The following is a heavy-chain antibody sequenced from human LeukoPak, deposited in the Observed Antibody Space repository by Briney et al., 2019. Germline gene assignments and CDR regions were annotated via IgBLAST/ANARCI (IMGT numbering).Heavy chain of an antibody. CDR3: ARNHYYDFWSGYPTYNYFDY. CDR1: GYTFTSYG. Sequence: ASVKVSCKASGYTFTSYGISWVRQAPGQGLEWMGWISAYNGNTNYAQKLQGRVTMTTDTSTSTAYMELRSLRSDDTAVYYCARNHYYDFWSGYPTYNYFDYWGQGTLVTVSS. D-gene: IGHD3-3*01. J-gene: IGHJ4*02. V-gene: IGHV1-18*01. CDR2: ISAYNGNT.